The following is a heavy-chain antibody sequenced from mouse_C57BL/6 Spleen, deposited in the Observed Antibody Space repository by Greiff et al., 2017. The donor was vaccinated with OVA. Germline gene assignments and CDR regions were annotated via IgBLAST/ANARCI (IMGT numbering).Heavy chain of an antibody. D-gene: IGHD1-1*02. Sequence: QVQLQQPGAELVKPGASVKMSCKASGYTFTSYWITWVKQRPGQGLEWIGDIYPGSGSTTYTEKFKSKATLTVDTASSTSYMQLSSLTSEDSAVYYCASYGPYAMDYWGQGTSVTVSS. CDR3: ASYGPYAMDY. V-gene: IGHV1-55*01. CDR1: GYTFTSYW. CDR2: IYPGSGST. J-gene: IGHJ4*01.